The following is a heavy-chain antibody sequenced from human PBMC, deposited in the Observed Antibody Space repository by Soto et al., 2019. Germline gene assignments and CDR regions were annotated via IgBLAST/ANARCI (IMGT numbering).Heavy chain of an antibody. D-gene: IGHD2-15*01. CDR2: IYHSGST. Sequence: SETLSLTCAVSGGSISSGGHSWRWIRQPPGKGLEWIGYIYHSGSTYYNPSLKSRVTISVDRSKNQFSLKLSSVTAADTAVYYCARGQVVAAQHWGQGTLVTVSS. CDR3: ARGQVVAAQH. V-gene: IGHV4-30-2*01. J-gene: IGHJ4*02. CDR1: GGSISSGGHS.